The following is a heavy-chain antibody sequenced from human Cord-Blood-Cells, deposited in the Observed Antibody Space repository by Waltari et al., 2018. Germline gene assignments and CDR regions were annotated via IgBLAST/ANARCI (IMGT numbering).Heavy chain of an antibody. J-gene: IGHJ6*02. D-gene: IGHD3-3*01. Sequence: QVQLVQSGSELKKPGASVKVSCKASGYTFTSYAMNWVRQAHGQGLEWMGWINTNTGNPTYAQGCTGRFVFSLDTSDSTAYLQICSLKAEDTAVYYCARDHPPPRYYDFWSGYYYYYGMDVWGQGTTVTVSS. CDR1: GYTFTSYA. CDR2: INTNTGNP. CDR3: ARDHPPPRYYDFWSGYYYYYGMDV. V-gene: IGHV7-4-1*01.